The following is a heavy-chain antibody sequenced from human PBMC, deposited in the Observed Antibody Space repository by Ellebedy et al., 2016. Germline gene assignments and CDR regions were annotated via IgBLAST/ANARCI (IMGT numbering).Heavy chain of an antibody. V-gene: IGHV1-18*01. CDR1: GYTFTSYG. D-gene: IGHD3-16*02. CDR3: ARDSRVTFGGLIVYFDF. CDR2: IIPILGIA. Sequence: ASVKVSCKASGYTFTSYGISWVRQAPGQGLEWMGRIIPILGIANYAQKFQGRVTTTTDTSTSTAYMELRSLRSDDTAVYYCARDSRVTFGGLIVYFDFWGQGTLVTVSS. J-gene: IGHJ4*02.